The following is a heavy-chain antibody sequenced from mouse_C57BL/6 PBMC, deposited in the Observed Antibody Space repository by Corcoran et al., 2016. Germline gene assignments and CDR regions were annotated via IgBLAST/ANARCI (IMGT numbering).Heavy chain of an antibody. CDR1: GYTFTDYN. D-gene: IGHD2-5*01. J-gene: IGHJ3*01. CDR3: ARSSYSNYGAY. V-gene: IGHV1-18*01. CDR2: INPNNGGT. Sequence: EVQLQQSGPELVKPGASVKIPCKASGYTFTDYNMDWVKQSHGKSLEWIGDINPNNGGTIYNQKFKGKATLTVDKSSSTAYMELRSLTSEDTAVYYCARSSYSNYGAYWGQGTLVTVSA.